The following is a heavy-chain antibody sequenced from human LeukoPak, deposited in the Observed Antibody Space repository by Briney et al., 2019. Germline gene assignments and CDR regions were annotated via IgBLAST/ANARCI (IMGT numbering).Heavy chain of an antibody. Sequence: GGSLRLSCAASGFNFVTAWMSWVRQAPGKGLEWVGRIKNKGDGGTTDYAAPVEGRLTISRDDSKNRLYLQMNSLKTEDTAMYYCTHDYAGTWGQGTLVTVSS. CDR1: GFNFVTAW. CDR3: THDYAGT. J-gene: IGHJ4*02. V-gene: IGHV3-15*01. CDR2: IKNKGDGGTT. D-gene: IGHD4-23*01.